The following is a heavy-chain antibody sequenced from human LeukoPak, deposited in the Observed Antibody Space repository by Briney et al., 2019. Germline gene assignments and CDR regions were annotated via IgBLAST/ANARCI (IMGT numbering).Heavy chain of an antibody. CDR3: ARGTGPFDY. CDR2: ISSNGGST. Sequence: GGSLRLSCAASGFTFSSYAMHWVRQAPGKGPEYVSAISSNGGSTYYADSVKGRFTISRDNSKNTLYLQMGSLRAEDMAVYYCARGTGPFDYWGQGTLVTVSS. J-gene: IGHJ4*02. D-gene: IGHD1-1*01. V-gene: IGHV3-64*02. CDR1: GFTFSSYA.